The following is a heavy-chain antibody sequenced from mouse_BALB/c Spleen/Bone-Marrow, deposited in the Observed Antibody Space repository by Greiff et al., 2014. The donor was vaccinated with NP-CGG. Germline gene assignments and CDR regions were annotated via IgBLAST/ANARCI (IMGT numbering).Heavy chain of an antibody. J-gene: IGHJ3*01. D-gene: IGHD3-2*01. Sequence: QVQLKESGPELVKPEALVKISCKASGYTFTSYDINWVKQRPGQGLEWIGWIYPGDGSTKYNEKFKGKATLTADKSSSTAYMQLSSLTSENSAVYFCARSGDSSGYGFAYWGQGTLVTVSA. CDR3: ARSGDSSGYGFAY. CDR2: IYPGDGST. CDR1: GYTFTSYD. V-gene: IGHV1S56*01.